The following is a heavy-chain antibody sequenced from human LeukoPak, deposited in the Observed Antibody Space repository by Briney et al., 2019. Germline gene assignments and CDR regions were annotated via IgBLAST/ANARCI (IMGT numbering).Heavy chain of an antibody. D-gene: IGHD3-22*01. CDR3: TTDTQDYYDSSGYSPRGL. CDR2: IKSKTDGGTT. V-gene: IGHV3-15*01. CDR1: GFTFSNAW. J-gene: IGHJ4*02. Sequence: GGSLRLSCAASGFTFSNAWMSWVRQAPGKGLEWVGRIKSKTDGGTTDYAAPVKGRFTISRDDSKNTLYLQMNSLKTEDTAVYYCTTDTQDYYDSSGYSPRGLWGQGTLVTVSS.